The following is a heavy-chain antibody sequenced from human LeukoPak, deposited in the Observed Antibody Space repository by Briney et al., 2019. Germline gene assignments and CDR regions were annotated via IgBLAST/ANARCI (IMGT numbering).Heavy chain of an antibody. D-gene: IGHD5-12*01. CDR2: IKSKTDGGTT. V-gene: IGHV3-15*01. J-gene: IGHJ4*02. CDR1: GFTFSNAW. Sequence: GGSLRLSCAASGFTFSNAWMSWVRQAPGKGLEWVGRIKSKTDGGTTDYAAPVKGRFTISRDDSKNTLYLQMNSLKTEDTAVYYCARGYSGYSYRPGWCFDYWGQGTLVTVSS. CDR3: ARGYSGYSYRPGWCFDY.